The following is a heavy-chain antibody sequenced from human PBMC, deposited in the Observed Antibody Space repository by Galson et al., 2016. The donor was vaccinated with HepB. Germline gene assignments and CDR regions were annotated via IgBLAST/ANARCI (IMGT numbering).Heavy chain of an antibody. D-gene: IGHD4-11*01. CDR2: TSYSGTA. J-gene: IGHJ6*02. CDR3: AKNVVLQVFHGMDV. V-gene: IGHV4-59*02. Sequence: SETLSLTCTVSGVPVRTFYWSWVRHPPGKGLEWLGHTSYSGTADYNPPLKSRVTISMDKSKNQVSLKLNSTTAADTAVYYCAKNVVLQVFHGMDVWGPGTPVTVSS. CDR1: GVPVRTFY.